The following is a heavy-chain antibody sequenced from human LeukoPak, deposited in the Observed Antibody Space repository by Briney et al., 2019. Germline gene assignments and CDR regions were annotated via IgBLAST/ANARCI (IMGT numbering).Heavy chain of an antibody. CDR1: GFTFSSYA. Sequence: GRSLRLSCAASGFTFSSYAMHWVRQAPGKGLESVAVISYDGSNKYYADSVKGRFTISRDNSKNTLYLQMNSLRAEDTAVYYCARDPLGTRPGFDYWGQGTLVTVSS. D-gene: IGHD1-1*01. V-gene: IGHV3-30*04. CDR2: ISYDGSNK. J-gene: IGHJ4*02. CDR3: ARDPLGTRPGFDY.